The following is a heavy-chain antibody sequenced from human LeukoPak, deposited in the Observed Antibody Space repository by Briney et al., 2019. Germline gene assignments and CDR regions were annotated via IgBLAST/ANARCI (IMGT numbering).Heavy chain of an antibody. CDR3: AKAPIPAATPFDY. Sequence: SETLSLTCAVSGGSISSSNWWSWVRQPPGKGLEWIGEIYHSGSTNYNPSLKSRVTISVDKSKNQFSLKLSSVTAADTAVYYCAKAPIPAATPFDYWGQGTLVTVSS. J-gene: IGHJ4*02. CDR2: IYHSGST. V-gene: IGHV4-4*02. CDR1: GGSISSSNW. D-gene: IGHD2-2*01.